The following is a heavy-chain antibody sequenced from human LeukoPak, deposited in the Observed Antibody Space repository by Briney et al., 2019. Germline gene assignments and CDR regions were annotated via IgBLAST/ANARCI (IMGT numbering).Heavy chain of an antibody. Sequence: GGSLRLSCAASGFTFSSYWTSWVRQAPGKGLEWVANIKQDGSEKYYVDSVKGRFTISRDNAKNSLYLQMNSLGAEDTAVYYCARTYDSSGYYVGEVGVFDYWGQGTLVTVSS. CDR2: IKQDGSEK. J-gene: IGHJ4*02. V-gene: IGHV3-7*01. CDR1: GFTFSSYW. D-gene: IGHD3-22*01. CDR3: ARTYDSSGYYVGEVGVFDY.